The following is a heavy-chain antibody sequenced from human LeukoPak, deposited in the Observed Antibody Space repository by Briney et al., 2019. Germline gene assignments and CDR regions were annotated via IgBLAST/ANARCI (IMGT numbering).Heavy chain of an antibody. CDR2: ISGSGDST. CDR3: AKGGWGTVLDY. D-gene: IGHD3-16*01. CDR1: GFTFSNYA. Sequence: GGSLRLSCAASGFTFSNYAMPWVRQAPGKGLEWVSTISGSGDSTYYSDSVKGRFTISRDNSENTLYLQLNSLRAEDTAVYYCAKGGWGTVLDYWGQGTLVTVSS. J-gene: IGHJ4*02. V-gene: IGHV3-23*01.